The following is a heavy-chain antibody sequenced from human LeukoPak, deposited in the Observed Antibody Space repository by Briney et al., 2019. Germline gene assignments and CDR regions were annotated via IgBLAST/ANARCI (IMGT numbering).Heavy chain of an antibody. Sequence: GSLRLSCAASGFTFSTYAMHWVRQAPGKGLEWVAVISYDGSNEYYADSVKGRFTISRDSSKNTLYLQMGSLRPEDTSVYHCARAGGLYNWNFGDAIDIWGQGTRVTVSS. CDR1: GFTFSTYA. V-gene: IGHV3-30*04. D-gene: IGHD1-20*01. CDR3: ARAGGLYNWNFGDAIDI. J-gene: IGHJ3*02. CDR2: ISYDGSNE.